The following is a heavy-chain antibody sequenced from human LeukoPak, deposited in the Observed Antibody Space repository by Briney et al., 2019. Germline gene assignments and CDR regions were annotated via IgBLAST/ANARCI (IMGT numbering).Heavy chain of an antibody. D-gene: IGHD2-15*01. CDR2: ISDTGNT. CDR1: GFTLSGYA. Sequence: PGGSLRLSCAASGFTLSGYAMSWVRQAPGKGLEWVYAISDTGNTYHADSVKGRFTISRDSSKNTLFLQMNRLRPEDAAVYYCAKAPVTTCRGAFCYPFDYWGLGTLVTVSS. CDR3: AKAPVTTCRGAFCYPFDY. V-gene: IGHV3-23*01. J-gene: IGHJ4*02.